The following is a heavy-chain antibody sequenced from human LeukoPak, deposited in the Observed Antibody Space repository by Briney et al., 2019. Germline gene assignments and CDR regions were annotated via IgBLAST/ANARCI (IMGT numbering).Heavy chain of an antibody. CDR3: ARGSVTNYYYMDV. J-gene: IGHJ6*03. Sequence: KPSETLSLTCAVYGGSSSGYYWSWIRQPPGKGLEWIGEINHSGSTNYNPSLKSRVTISVDTSKNQFSLKLSSVTAADTAVYYCARGSVTNYYYMDVWGKGTTVTVSS. V-gene: IGHV4-34*01. CDR2: INHSGST. D-gene: IGHD4-11*01. CDR1: GGSSSGYY.